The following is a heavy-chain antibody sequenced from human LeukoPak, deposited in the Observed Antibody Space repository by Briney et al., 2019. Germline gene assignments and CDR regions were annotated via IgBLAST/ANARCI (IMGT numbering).Heavy chain of an antibody. J-gene: IGHJ4*02. CDR1: GFTFSSYA. D-gene: IGHD3-22*01. CDR2: ISYDGSNK. CDR3: ARSGYYYYFDY. Sequence: QAGGSLRLSCAASGFTFSSYAMPWVRQAPGKGLEWVAVISYDGSNKYYADSVKGRFTISRDNSKNTLYLQMNSLRAEDTAVYYCARSGYYYYFDYWGQGTLVTVSS. V-gene: IGHV3-30-3*01.